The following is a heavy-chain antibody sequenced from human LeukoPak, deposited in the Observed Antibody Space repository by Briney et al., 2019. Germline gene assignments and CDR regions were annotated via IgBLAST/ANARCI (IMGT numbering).Heavy chain of an antibody. D-gene: IGHD3-10*01. CDR2: IRGSSGTT. CDR1: GFTFSNYA. CDR3: AKGMYYPSYYMDV. V-gene: IGHV3-23*01. J-gene: IGHJ6*03. Sequence: PGGSLRLSCAASGFTFSNYAMNWVRQAPGRGLEWVSGIRGSSGTTYYADSVKGRFTISGDNSKNTLYLQVNSLRVEDTAVYYCAKGMYYPSYYMDVWGQGTTVTVSS.